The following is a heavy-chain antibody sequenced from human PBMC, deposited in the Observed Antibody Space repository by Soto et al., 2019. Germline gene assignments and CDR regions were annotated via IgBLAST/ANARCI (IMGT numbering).Heavy chain of an antibody. J-gene: IGHJ6*02. CDR3: ARDRDIVVVPAAISNYYYGMDV. D-gene: IGHD2-2*02. CDR2: ISAYDGNT. V-gene: IGHV1-18*04. Sequence: QVQLVQSGAEVKKPGASVKVSCKASGYTFTSYGISWVRQAPGQGLEWMGWISAYDGNTNYAQKRQGRVTRTTDTSRSTAYMELRSLRSDDTAVYYCARDRDIVVVPAAISNYYYGMDVWGQGTTVTVSS. CDR1: GYTFTSYG.